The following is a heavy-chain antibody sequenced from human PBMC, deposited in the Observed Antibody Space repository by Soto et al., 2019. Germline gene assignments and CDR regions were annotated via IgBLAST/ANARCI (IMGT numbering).Heavy chain of an antibody. V-gene: IGHV4-59*01. CDR2: IYYSGST. CDR1: GGSISSYY. CDR3: ARGWELTTYYFDY. J-gene: IGHJ4*02. D-gene: IGHD1-26*01. Sequence: SETLSLTCTVSGGSISSYYWSWIRQPPGKGLEWIGYIYYSGSTNYNPSLKSRVTISVDTSKNQFSLKLSSVTAADTAVYYCARGWELTTYYFDYWGQGTLVTVSS.